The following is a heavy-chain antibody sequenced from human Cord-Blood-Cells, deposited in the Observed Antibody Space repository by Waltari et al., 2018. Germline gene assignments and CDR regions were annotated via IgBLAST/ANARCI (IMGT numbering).Heavy chain of an antibody. CDR3: ARDVPTLYSSSWYAFDI. D-gene: IGHD6-13*01. CDR2: IYSGCST. J-gene: IGHJ3*02. Sequence: EVQLVETGGGLIQPGGSLRLSCAASGFTVSSNYMSWVRPARGKGVGWVSVIYSGCSTYYADPVNGRFTSSRDNSKNTLYLQMNSLRAEDTAVYYCARDVPTLYSSSWYAFDIWGQGTMVTVSS. V-gene: IGHV3-53*02. CDR1: GFTVSSNY.